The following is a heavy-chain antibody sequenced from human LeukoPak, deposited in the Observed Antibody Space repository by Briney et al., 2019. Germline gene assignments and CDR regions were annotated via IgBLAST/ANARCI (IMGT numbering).Heavy chain of an antibody. D-gene: IGHD6-19*01. CDR2: IYYSGST. J-gene: IGHJ5*02. Sequence: SQTLSLTCTVSGGSISSGGYYWSWIRQHPGKGLEWIGYIYYSGSTYYNPSLKSRVTISVDTSKNQFSLKLSSVTAADTAVYYCARGYVDSSGWPPNWFDPWGQGTLVTVSS. CDR3: ARGYVDSSGWPPNWFDP. CDR1: GGSISSGGYY. V-gene: IGHV4-31*03.